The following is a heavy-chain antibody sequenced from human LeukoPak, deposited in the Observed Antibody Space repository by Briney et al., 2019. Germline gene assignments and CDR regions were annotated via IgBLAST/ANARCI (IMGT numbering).Heavy chain of an antibody. CDR3: ASGVEDGYGNWFDP. D-gene: IGHD5-24*01. J-gene: IGHJ5*02. Sequence: ASVKVSCKASGGTFSSYTISWVRQAPGQGLECMGRIIPILGIANYAQKFQGRVTITADKSTSTAYMELSSLRSEDTAVYYCASGVEDGYGNWFDPWGQGTLVTVSS. V-gene: IGHV1-69*02. CDR1: GGTFSSYT. CDR2: IIPILGIA.